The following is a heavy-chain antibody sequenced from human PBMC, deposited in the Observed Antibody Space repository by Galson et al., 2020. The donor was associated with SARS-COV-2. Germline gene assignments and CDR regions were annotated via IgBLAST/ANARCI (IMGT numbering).Heavy chain of an antibody. J-gene: IGHJ5*02. V-gene: IGHV3-30-3*01. CDR1: GFTFSSYA. CDR2: ISYDGSNK. Sequence: TGGSLRLSCAASGFTFSSYAMHWVRQAPGKGLEWVAVISYDGSNKYYADSVKGRFTISRDNSKNTLYLQMNSLRAEDTAVYYCARDGGNWFDPGGQGTLVTVSS. D-gene: IGHD3-16*01. CDR3: ARDGGNWFDP.